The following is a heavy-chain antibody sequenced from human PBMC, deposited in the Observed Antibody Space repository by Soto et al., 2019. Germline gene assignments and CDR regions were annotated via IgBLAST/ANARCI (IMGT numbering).Heavy chain of an antibody. CDR3: ARDTDLTLVTTLDY. D-gene: IGHD4-17*01. V-gene: IGHV1-3*01. Sequence: QVQLVQSGAEVKKPGASVKVSCKASGYTFRAYPIYWVRQAPGQRLECMGWINASNGNTRYSEKFEGRVTFTGDTSATTAYMEFSSLRSEDTAVYFCARDTDLTLVTTLDYWGQGTPVTVSS. CDR2: INASNGNT. J-gene: IGHJ4*02. CDR1: GYTFRAYP.